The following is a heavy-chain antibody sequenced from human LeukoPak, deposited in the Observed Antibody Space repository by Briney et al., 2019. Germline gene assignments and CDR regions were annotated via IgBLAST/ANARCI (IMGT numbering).Heavy chain of an antibody. CDR3: ARTSGQQLTFDY. CDR1: GFIFSSYP. V-gene: IGHV3-64*01. J-gene: IGHJ4*02. D-gene: IGHD6-13*01. Sequence: GGSLRLSCAASGFIFSSYPMYWVRQAPGKGLECASAISSNGGSTYYANSVKGRFTISRDNSKNTLYLQMGSLRAEDMAVYYCARTSGQQLTFDYWGQGTLVTVSS. CDR2: ISSNGGST.